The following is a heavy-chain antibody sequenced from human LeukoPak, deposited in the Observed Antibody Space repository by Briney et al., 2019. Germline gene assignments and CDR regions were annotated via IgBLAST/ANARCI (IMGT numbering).Heavy chain of an antibody. V-gene: IGHV4-34*01. J-gene: IGHJ4*02. D-gene: IGHD6-13*01. Sequence: SETLFLTCAVYGGSFSGYFWNWIRQPPGKGLEWIGEINHSGSTNYNPSLKSRVTISVDTSKNQFSLKLSSVTAADTAVYYCARGVIAAGGNDFDYWGQGTLVTVSS. CDR3: ARGVIAAGGNDFDY. CDR2: INHSGST. CDR1: GGSFSGYF.